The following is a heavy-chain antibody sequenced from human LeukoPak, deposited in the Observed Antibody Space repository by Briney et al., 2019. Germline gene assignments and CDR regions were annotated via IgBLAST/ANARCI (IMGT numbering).Heavy chain of an antibody. Sequence: GGSLRLSCAASGFTVSSNYMSWVRQAPGKGLEWVSVIYTGGNTYFADSVKGRFTISRDNSKNPLYLQMNNLRAEDTAVYYCARDLWGRGWYLDPWGQGTLVTVSS. CDR1: GFTVSSNY. D-gene: IGHD6-19*01. CDR2: IYTGGNT. J-gene: IGHJ5*02. V-gene: IGHV3-53*01. CDR3: ARDLWGRGWYLDP.